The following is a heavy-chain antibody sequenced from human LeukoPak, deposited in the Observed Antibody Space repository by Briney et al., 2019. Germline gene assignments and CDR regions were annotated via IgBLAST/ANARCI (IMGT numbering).Heavy chain of an antibody. V-gene: IGHV1-69*01. D-gene: IGHD6-19*01. CDR1: GGSFSRYA. CDR3: AREGRRVAGPFDY. CDR2: IIPFFGPA. J-gene: IGHJ4*02. Sequence: SVKVSCKASGGSFSRYAVSWVRQAPGQGLEWMGGIIPFFGPANYAQKFQGRVSISVDESATTAYMELSRLTSEDTAVYYCAREGRRVAGPFDYWGQGTWSPSPQ.